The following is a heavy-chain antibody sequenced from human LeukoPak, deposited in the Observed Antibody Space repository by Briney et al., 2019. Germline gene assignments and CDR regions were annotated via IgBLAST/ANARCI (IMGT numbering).Heavy chain of an antibody. J-gene: IGHJ5*02. CDR3: ARGYCSGGSCSNWLDP. CDR1: GYSFTSYW. V-gene: IGHV5-51*01. D-gene: IGHD2-15*01. CDR2: IYPGDSDT. Sequence: GESLKISCKGSGYSFTSYWIGWVRQMPGKGLEWMGIIYPGDSDTRYSPSFQGQVTISADKSIGTAYLQWSSLKASDTAMYYCARGYCSGGSCSNWLDPWGQGTLVTVSS.